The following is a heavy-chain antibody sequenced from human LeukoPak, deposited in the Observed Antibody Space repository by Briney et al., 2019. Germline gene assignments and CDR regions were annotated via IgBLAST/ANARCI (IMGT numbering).Heavy chain of an antibody. CDR1: GYTLTELS. CDR3: ARESIAVAITVGIDY. V-gene: IGHV1-24*01. D-gene: IGHD6-13*01. J-gene: IGHJ4*02. Sequence: GASVKVSCKVSGYTLTELSMHWVRQAPGKGLEWMGGFDAENGETIYAQKFQGRVTMTEDTSTDTAYMELSSLRSEDTAVYYCARESIAVAITVGIDYWGQGTLVTVSS. CDR2: FDAENGET.